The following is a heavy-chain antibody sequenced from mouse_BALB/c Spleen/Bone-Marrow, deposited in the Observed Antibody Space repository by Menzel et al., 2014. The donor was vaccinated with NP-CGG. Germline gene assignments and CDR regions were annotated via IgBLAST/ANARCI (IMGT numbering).Heavy chain of an antibody. CDR2: IAPGSGST. CDR1: GYTFTSYW. V-gene: IGHV1S41*01. Sequence: DLVKPGASVKLSCKASGYTFTSYWINWIKQRPGQGLEWIGRIAPGSGSTYYNEMFKGKATLTVDTSSSTAYIQLSGLSSEDSAVYFCARFPIYYGNYGAMDYWGQGTSVTVSS. D-gene: IGHD2-1*01. J-gene: IGHJ4*01. CDR3: ARFPIYYGNYGAMDY.